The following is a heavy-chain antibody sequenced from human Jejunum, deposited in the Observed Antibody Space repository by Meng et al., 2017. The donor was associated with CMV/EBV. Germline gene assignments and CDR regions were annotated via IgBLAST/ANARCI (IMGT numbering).Heavy chain of an antibody. Sequence: TSRFAFSTYNMTWIRQAPGKGLEWVSFISSSTNYIYHADSVKGRFTISRDNAKNSLYLQMNSLRAEDTAVYYCARMKPGGSYDFWGQGTLVTVSS. CDR1: RFAFSTYN. D-gene: IGHD1-26*01. J-gene: IGHJ4*02. CDR3: ARMKPGGSYDF. V-gene: IGHV3-21*01. CDR2: ISSSTNYI.